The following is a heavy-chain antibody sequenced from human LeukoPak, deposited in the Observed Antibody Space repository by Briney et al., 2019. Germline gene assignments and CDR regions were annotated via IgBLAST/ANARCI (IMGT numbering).Heavy chain of an antibody. V-gene: IGHV3-53*05. CDR1: GFTVSSNY. CDR3: ARSSESSVYFDY. D-gene: IGHD6-19*01. J-gene: IGHJ4*02. CDR2: IYSGGST. Sequence: GGSLRLSCAASGFTVSSNYMSWVRQAPGKGLEWVSVIYSGGSTYYADSVKGRFTISRDNSKNTLYLQMNSLRAEDTAVYYCARSSESSVYFDYWGQGTLVTVSS.